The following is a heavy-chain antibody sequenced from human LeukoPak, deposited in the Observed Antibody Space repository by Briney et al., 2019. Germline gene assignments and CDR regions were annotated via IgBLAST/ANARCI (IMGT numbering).Heavy chain of an antibody. D-gene: IGHD6-13*01. CDR1: GGSFSGYY. Sequence: SETLSLTCAVYGGSFSGYYWSWIRQPPGKGLEWIGEINHSGSTNYNPSLKSRVTISVDTSKNQFSLKLSSVTAADTAVYYCATRIAAAGTTFDYSGQGTLVTVFS. CDR3: ATRIAAAGTTFDY. CDR2: INHSGST. V-gene: IGHV4-34*01. J-gene: IGHJ4*02.